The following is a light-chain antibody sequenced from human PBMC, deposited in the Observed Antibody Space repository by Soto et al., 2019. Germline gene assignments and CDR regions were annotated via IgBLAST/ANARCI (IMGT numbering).Light chain of an antibody. Sequence: VVLTQSPGTLSLSPGERATLSCRASQSVSSSYLAWYQQKPGQAPRLLIYGASSRATGIPDRFSGSGSGTYFTLTISRLEPEDFAVYYCQQYGSSPLVTFGQGTRLEIK. CDR2: GAS. J-gene: IGKJ5*01. CDR1: QSVSSSY. CDR3: QQYGSSPLVT. V-gene: IGKV3-20*01.